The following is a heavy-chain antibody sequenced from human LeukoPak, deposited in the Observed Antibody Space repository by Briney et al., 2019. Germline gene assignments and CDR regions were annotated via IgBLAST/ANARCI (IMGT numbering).Heavy chain of an antibody. J-gene: IGHJ4*02. D-gene: IGHD6-19*01. CDR1: GGSISSYY. CDR3: ASSPYSSGWYFGY. CDR2: IYYSGST. Sequence: SETLSLTCAVSGGSISSYYWSWIRQPAGKGLEWIGYIYYSGSTNYNPSLKSRVTISVDTSKNQFSLKLSSVTAADTAVYYCASSPYSSGWYFGYWGQGTLVTVSS. V-gene: IGHV4-59*08.